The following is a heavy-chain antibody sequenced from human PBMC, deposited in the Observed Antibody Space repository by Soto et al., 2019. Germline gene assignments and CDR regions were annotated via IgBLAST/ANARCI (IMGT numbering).Heavy chain of an antibody. J-gene: IGHJ5*02. CDR2: ISYDGSNK. Sequence: PGGSLRLSCAASGFTFSSYGVHWVRQAPGKGLEWVAVISYDGSNKYYADSVKGRFTISRDNSKNTLYLQMNSLRAEDTAVYYFATLPVRGVSPRGFSWFDPWGQGTLVTVSS. CDR1: GFTFSSYG. D-gene: IGHD3-10*01. CDR3: ATLPVRGVSPRGFSWFDP. V-gene: IGHV3-30*03.